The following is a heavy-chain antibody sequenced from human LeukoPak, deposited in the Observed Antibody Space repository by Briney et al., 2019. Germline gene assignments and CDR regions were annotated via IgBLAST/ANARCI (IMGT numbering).Heavy chain of an antibody. J-gene: IGHJ3*02. CDR2: IYYSEST. CDR1: GGSISSYY. V-gene: IGHV4-59*08. Sequence: PSETLSLTCTVSGGSISSYYWSWIRQPPGKGLEWIGYIYYSESTNYNPSLKSRVTISVDTSKNQFSLKLSSVPVADTAVYYCARRDLLPAFDIWGQGTMVTVSS. CDR3: ARRDLLPAFDI.